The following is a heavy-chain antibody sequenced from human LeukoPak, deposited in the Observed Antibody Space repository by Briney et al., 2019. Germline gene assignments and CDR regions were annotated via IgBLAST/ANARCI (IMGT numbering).Heavy chain of an antibody. Sequence: PRGSLKLSCAASGFTFSSYGMHWVRQAPGKGLEWVAFIRNDGSNKYYADSVKGRFTISRDNSKNTLYLQMNSLRAEDTAVYYCARSGSYAGDYWGQGTLVTVSS. J-gene: IGHJ4*02. V-gene: IGHV3-30*02. CDR1: GFTFSSYG. D-gene: IGHD1-26*01. CDR3: ARSGSYAGDY. CDR2: IRNDGSNK.